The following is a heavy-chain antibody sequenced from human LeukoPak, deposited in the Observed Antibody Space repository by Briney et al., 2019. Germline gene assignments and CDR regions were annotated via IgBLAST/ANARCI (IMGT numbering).Heavy chain of an antibody. CDR1: GGSITSNSYY. J-gene: IGHJ5*02. D-gene: IGHD1-26*01. CDR2: IYYSGST. Sequence: SETLSPTCTVSGGSITSNSYYWGWIRQPPGKGLEWIGSIYYSGSTYYNPSLKSRVTISVDTSKNQFSLKLSSVTAADTAIYYCARGQGATVPQVGKNWFDPWGQGTWVIVSS. V-gene: IGHV4-39*07. CDR3: ARGQGATVPQVGKNWFDP.